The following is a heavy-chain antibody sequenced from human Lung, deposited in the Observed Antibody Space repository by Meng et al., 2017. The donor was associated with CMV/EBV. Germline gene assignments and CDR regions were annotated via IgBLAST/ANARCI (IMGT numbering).Heavy chain of an antibody. CDR3: ARRPWGLDV. CDR2: INQDGSEK. Sequence: GEXXTISCAASGFTFSSYWMSWVRQAPGKGLEWVANINQDGSEKYYVDSVEGRFTISRDNAKDSLYLQMNALRAEDTAVYYCARRPWGLDVWGHGPTVTVSS. V-gene: IGHV3-7*01. J-gene: IGHJ6*02. CDR1: GFTFSSYW.